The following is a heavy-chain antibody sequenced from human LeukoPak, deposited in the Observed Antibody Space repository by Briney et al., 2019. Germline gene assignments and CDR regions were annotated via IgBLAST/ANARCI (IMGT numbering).Heavy chain of an antibody. D-gene: IGHD3/OR15-3a*01. CDR1: GFTFSSYG. CDR2: ISSSGTTI. V-gene: IGHV3-48*01. J-gene: IGHJ4*02. CDR3: AREVVGLDY. Sequence: PGGSPRLSCAASGFTFSSYGMIWARQVPGKGLEWVSYISSSGTTIKYADSVRGRFTISRDNAKKSLYLQMDSLRAEDTAIYYCAREVVGLDYWGEGTLVTVSS.